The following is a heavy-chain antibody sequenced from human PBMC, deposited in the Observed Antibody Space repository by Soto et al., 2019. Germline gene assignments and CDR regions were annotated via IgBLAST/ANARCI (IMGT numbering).Heavy chain of an antibody. CDR2: ISFEGNTP. CDR3: ARGAQHQLLSRDYFYGMDV. V-gene: IGHV3-30*05. CDR1: GFTLSRYG. D-gene: IGHD6-13*01. Sequence: QVQLVESGGGVVQPGRSLRLFCAASGFTLSRYGMHWVRQAPGKGLEWVAAISFEGNTPYYADSVKGRFTISRDNSKETLSLQIHSLRPEDTAVYYCARGAQHQLLSRDYFYGMDVW. J-gene: IGHJ6*01.